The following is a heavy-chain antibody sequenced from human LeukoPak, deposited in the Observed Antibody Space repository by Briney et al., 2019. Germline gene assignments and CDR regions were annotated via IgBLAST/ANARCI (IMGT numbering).Heavy chain of an antibody. V-gene: IGHV3-48*03. D-gene: IGHD4-17*01. CDR1: GLTFSSYE. CDR2: IDTSGTLI. Sequence: GGSLRLSCAASGLTFSSYEMIWVRQAPGKGLEWISYIDTSGTLIHYGDSVRGRFTISRDNAKNSLFLQTNSLRAEDTAVYYCATSGVKSVTTHGPWGQGTLVTVSS. J-gene: IGHJ5*02. CDR3: ATSGVKSVTTHGP.